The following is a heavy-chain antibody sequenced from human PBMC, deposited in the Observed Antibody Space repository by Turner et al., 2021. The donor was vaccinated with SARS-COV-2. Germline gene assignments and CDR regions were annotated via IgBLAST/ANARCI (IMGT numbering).Heavy chain of an antibody. D-gene: IGHD3-10*01. J-gene: IGHJ4*02. CDR2: IYWNGDV. CDR3: TKDISPGGADY. CDR1: GFTLNDHA. V-gene: IGHV3-9*01. Sequence: EGQLVESGGGLVQPGRSLRLSCTASGFTLNDHAMHWVRQAPGKGLEWVSGIYWNGDVDYADSVKGRFTTSRDNAKNSLYLQMNSLRPEDTAFYYCTKDISPGGADYWGQGTLVTVSS.